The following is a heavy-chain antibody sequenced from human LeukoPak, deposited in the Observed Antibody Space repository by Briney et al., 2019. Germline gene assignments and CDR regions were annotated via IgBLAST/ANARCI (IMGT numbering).Heavy chain of an antibody. V-gene: IGHV4-61*02. CDR3: ARDLGLAEAGSLDY. J-gene: IGHJ4*02. CDR1: GGSISSASYY. D-gene: IGHD6-19*01. Sequence: SETLSLTCTASGGSISSASYYWSWIRQPAGKGLEWIGRIYTTGSTNYNPSLKSRVTISLDTSKSQFSLKLSSVTAADTAVYFCARDLGLAEAGSLDYWGQGTLVTVSS. CDR2: IYTTGST.